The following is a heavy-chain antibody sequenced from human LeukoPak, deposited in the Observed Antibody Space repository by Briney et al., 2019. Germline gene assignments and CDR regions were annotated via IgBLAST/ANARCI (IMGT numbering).Heavy chain of an antibody. CDR2: IIPVFGTT. CDR1: GDTFSSYA. Sequence: ASVKVSCKTSGDTFSSYAITWVRQAPGQGLEWMGRIIPVFGTTNYAQNLEGRVTITADESTSTAYLELSSLRSEDTAVFYCARGMVRAMGWGNYYNGMDVWGQGTTVTVSS. CDR3: ARGMVRAMGWGNYYNGMDV. J-gene: IGHJ6*02. V-gene: IGHV1-69*13. D-gene: IGHD3-10*01.